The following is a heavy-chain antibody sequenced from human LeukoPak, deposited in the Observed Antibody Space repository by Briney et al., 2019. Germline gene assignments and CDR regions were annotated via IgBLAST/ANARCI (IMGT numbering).Heavy chain of an antibody. J-gene: IGHJ1*01. D-gene: IGHD3-22*01. CDR3: ARDGYYYDSSGYYYGDFQH. Sequence: ASVKVSCKASGGTFSSYAISWVRQAPGQGLEWMGGIIPIFGTANYAQKFQGRVTITADESMSTAYMELSSLRSEDTAVYYCARDGYYYDSSGYYYGDFQHWGQGTLVTVSS. CDR1: GGTFSSYA. V-gene: IGHV1-69*01. CDR2: IIPIFGTA.